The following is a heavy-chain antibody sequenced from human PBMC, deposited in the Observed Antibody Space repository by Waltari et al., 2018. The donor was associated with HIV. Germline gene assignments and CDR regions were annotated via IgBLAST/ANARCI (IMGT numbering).Heavy chain of an antibody. Sequence: VQLVESGGALVTPGGSLKISCAVSGITFKKAWLSWVRQAPGKGLQWLGHIRSKTDGGATDYAAPLSGRFVISTDDFNNTMFLEMKTLKVDDTAVYYCTTFEMGTTRNFWGQGTLVTVSS. V-gene: IGHV3-15*02. J-gene: IGHJ4*02. CDR1: GITFKKAW. CDR2: IRSKTDGGAT. CDR3: TTFEMGTTRNF. D-gene: IGHD1-26*01.